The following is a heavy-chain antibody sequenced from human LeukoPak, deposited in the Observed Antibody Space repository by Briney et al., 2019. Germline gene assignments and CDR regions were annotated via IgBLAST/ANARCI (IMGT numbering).Heavy chain of an antibody. D-gene: IGHD2-2*01. CDR2: ISAYNGNT. V-gene: IGHV1-18*04. CDR3: ARDSQDIVVVPAAPEPLNWFDP. Sequence: GASVKVSCKASGYTFTGYYMHWVRQAPGQGLEWMGWISAYNGNTNYAQKLQGRVTMTTDTSTSTAYMELRSLRSDDTAVYYCARDSQDIVVVPAAPEPLNWFDPWGQGTLVTVSS. CDR1: GYTFTGYY. J-gene: IGHJ5*02.